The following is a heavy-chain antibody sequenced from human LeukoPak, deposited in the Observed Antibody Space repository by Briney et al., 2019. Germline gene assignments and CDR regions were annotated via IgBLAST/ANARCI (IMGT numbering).Heavy chain of an antibody. D-gene: IGHD6-19*01. Sequence: SETVSLTCTVSGGSISSSSYYWGWIRQPPGKGLEWIGSIYYSGSTYYNPSLKSRVTISVDMSKNHFSLRLSSVTAADTAMYYCARGTLYSGWSYYFDYWGQGSQVTVSS. CDR3: ARGTLYSGWSYYFDY. CDR2: IYYSGST. CDR1: GGSISSSSYY. J-gene: IGHJ4*02. V-gene: IGHV4-39*07.